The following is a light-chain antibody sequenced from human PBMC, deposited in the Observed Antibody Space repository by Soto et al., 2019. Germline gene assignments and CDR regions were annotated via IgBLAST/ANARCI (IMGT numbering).Light chain of an antibody. CDR3: QQYGSSPPIT. Sequence: EIVLTQYTGTLSLSPGERATLSCRASQSVSSSYLAWYQQKPGQAPRLLIYGASSRATGIPDRFSGSGSGTDFTLTISRLEPEDFAVYYCQQYGSSPPITFGQGRRLEIK. V-gene: IGKV3-20*01. J-gene: IGKJ5*01. CDR1: QSVSSSY. CDR2: GAS.